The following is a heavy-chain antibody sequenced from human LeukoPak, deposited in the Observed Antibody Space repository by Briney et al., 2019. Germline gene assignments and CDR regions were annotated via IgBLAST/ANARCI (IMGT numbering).Heavy chain of an antibody. CDR2: IISNGGST. CDR3: AKDKTVYCSGGSCSGMDV. Sequence: PGGSLRLSCAASGFTFSSYAMHWVRQAPGKGLEYVSAIISNGGSTYYANSVKGRFTISRDNSKNTLYLQMNSLRAEDTAVYYCAKDKTVYCSGGSCSGMDVWGQGTTVTVSS. CDR1: GFTFSSYA. V-gene: IGHV3-64*01. D-gene: IGHD2-15*01. J-gene: IGHJ6*02.